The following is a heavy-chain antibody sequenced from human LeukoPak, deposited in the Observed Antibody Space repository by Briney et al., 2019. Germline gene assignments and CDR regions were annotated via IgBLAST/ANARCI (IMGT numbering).Heavy chain of an antibody. D-gene: IGHD2/OR15-2a*01. J-gene: IGHJ5*02. CDR1: GFSLSTSGGR. V-gene: IGHV2-5*01. CDR3: AYRRSTTWYRYRYWFPP. Sequence: ESGPTLTNPTQPLTLTCTLSGFSLSTSGGRVGWVRGRPGKAPEWLALINWSDETVYSLSRQMRLTAIKDNSKNQVTLPVINVEPVDTATCYCAYRRSTTWYRYRYWFPPWGRGALVTVSS. CDR2: INWSDET.